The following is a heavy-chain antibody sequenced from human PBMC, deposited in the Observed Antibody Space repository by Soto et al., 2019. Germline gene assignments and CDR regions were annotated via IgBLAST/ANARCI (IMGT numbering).Heavy chain of an antibody. CDR1: GYSFTSYW. D-gene: IGHD3-3*01. Sequence: GESLKISCKGSGYSFTSYWIGWVRQMPGKGLERMGIIYPGDSDTRYSPSFQGHVTISADKSISTAYLQWSSLKASVTAMYFCARPSYEDYYYGMDVWGQGTTVTVSS. CDR3: ARPSYEDYYYGMDV. J-gene: IGHJ6*02. V-gene: IGHV5-51*01. CDR2: IYPGDSDT.